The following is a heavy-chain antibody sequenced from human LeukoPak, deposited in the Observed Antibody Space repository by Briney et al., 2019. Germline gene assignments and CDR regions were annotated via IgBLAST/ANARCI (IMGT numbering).Heavy chain of an antibody. J-gene: IGHJ4*02. CDR3: ARSRVVTASFDY. CDR1: GYTFTSYY. CDR2: INPSGGST. V-gene: IGHV1-46*01. D-gene: IGHD2-21*02. Sequence: ASVNVSCKASGYTFTSYYMHWVRQAPGQGLEWMGIINPSGGSTSYAQKFQGRVTMTRDTSTSTVYMELSSLRSEDTAVYYCARSRVVTASFDYWGQGTLVTVSS.